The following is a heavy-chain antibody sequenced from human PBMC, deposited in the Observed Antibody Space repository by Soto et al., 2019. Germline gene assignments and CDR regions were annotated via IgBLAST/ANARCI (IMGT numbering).Heavy chain of an antibody. CDR3: APRHRDSGGLFDY. Sequence: QITLKESGPTLVKPTQTLTLTCTFSGFSLDTSGVAVGWIRQPPGKGLEWLSVLYWDDDKRSSPSLRSRLTITKDTSKNQVVLTMPNMDPVDTATYYCAPRHRDSGGLFDYWGQGTLVTVSS. V-gene: IGHV2-5*02. CDR2: LYWDDDK. J-gene: IGHJ4*02. D-gene: IGHD3-10*01. CDR1: GFSLDTSGVA.